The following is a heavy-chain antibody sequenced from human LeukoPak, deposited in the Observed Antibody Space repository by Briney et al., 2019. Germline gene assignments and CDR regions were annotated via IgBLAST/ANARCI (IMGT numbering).Heavy chain of an antibody. CDR1: GFTFSSYS. V-gene: IGHV3-7*01. D-gene: IGHD1-26*01. Sequence: GGSLRLSCAASGFTFSSYSMSWVRQAPGKGLEWVANIKPDDSEKYYVDSVKGRFTISRDNAKYSLYLQMNSLRVEDTAVYYCARSYSLYDYWGQGTVVTVSS. CDR2: IKPDDSEK. J-gene: IGHJ4*02. CDR3: ARSYSLYDY.